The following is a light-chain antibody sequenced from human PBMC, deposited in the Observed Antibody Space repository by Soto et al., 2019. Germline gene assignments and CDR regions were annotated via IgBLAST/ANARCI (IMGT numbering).Light chain of an antibody. V-gene: IGLV2-11*01. CDR3: CSYAGSYSWV. Sequence: QLVLTQPRSVSGSPGQSVTISCTGTSSDVGNYDYVSWYQQHPGMAPQLIIYDIAKRPSGVPDRFSGSKFGNTASLTISGLQAEDEADYYCCSYAGSYSWVFGGGTQLTVL. J-gene: IGLJ3*02. CDR1: SSDVGNYDY. CDR2: DIA.